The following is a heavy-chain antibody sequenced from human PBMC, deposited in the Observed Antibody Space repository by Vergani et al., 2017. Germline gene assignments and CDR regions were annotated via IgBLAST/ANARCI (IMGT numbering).Heavy chain of an antibody. CDR2: IKQDGSEK. CDR1: GFTFSSYW. D-gene: IGHD6-13*01. J-gene: IGHJ6*03. Sequence: EVQLVESGGGLVQPGGSLRLSCAASGFTFSSYWMSWVRQAPGKGLEWVANIKQDGSEKYYVDSVKGRFTISRDNAKNTLYLQMNSLRAEDTAVYYCARELYSSSWYGGDYYYYYMDVWGKGTTVTVSS. V-gene: IGHV3-7*01. CDR3: ARELYSSSWYGGDYYYYYMDV.